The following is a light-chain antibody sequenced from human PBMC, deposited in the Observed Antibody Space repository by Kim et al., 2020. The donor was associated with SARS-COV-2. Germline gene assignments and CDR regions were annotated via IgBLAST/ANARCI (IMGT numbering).Light chain of an antibody. V-gene: IGKV3-11*01. CDR1: QSVSSY. Sequence: EIVLTQSPGTLSLSPGERATLSCRASQSVSSYLAWYQQKPGQAPRLLISDASSRATGIPARFSGSGSGTDFTLTISSLEPEDFAVYYCQQRSNWPITFGQGTRLEIK. CDR3: QQRSNWPIT. CDR2: DAS. J-gene: IGKJ5*01.